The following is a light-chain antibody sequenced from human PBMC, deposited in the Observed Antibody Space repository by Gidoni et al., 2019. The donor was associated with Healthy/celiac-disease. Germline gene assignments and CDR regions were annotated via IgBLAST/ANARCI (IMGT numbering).Light chain of an antibody. J-gene: IGKJ4*01. CDR2: DAS. CDR1: QSVSSY. V-gene: IGKV3-11*01. Sequence: IVLTQSPATLSLSPAERATLSCRASQSVSSYLAWYQQKPGQAPRLLIYDASNRATGIPKDFTLTISSLEPEDFAVYYCQQRSNSITFGGGTKVEIK. CDR3: QQRSNSIT.